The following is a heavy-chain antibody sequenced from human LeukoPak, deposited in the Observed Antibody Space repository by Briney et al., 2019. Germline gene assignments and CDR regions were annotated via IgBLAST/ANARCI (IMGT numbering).Heavy chain of an antibody. J-gene: IGHJ4*02. CDR2: INPNSGGT. V-gene: IGHV1-2*02. CDR1: GYTFTGYY. CDR3: AKTSGYYASGSYYN. Sequence: ASVKVSCKASGYTFTGYYMHWVRQAPGQGLEWMGWINPNSGGTNYAQKFQGRVTMTRDTSISTAYMELSRLRSDDTAVYYCAKTSGYYASGSYYNWGQGTLVTVSS. D-gene: IGHD3-10*01.